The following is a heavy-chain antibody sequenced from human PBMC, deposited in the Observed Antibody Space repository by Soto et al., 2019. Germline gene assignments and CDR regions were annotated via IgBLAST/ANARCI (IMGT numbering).Heavy chain of an antibody. CDR2: ISYDGSNK. Sequence: QVQLVESGGGVVQPGRSLRLSCAASGFTFSSYAMHWVRQAPGKGLEWVAVISYDGSNKYYADSVKGRFTISRDNSKNTLYLQMNSLRAEDTAVYYCASASIAAKLRNPPGGHWGQGTLVTVSS. V-gene: IGHV3-30-3*01. D-gene: IGHD6-6*01. CDR3: ASASIAAKLRNPPGGH. J-gene: IGHJ4*02. CDR1: GFTFSSYA.